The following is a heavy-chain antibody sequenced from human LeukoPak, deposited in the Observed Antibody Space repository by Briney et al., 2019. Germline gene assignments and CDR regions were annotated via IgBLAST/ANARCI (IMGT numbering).Heavy chain of an antibody. V-gene: IGHV1-2*02. CDR2: INPNSGGT. Sequence: ASVKVSCKTSGYTFTGYYMHWVRQAPGQGLEWMGWINPNSGGTNYAQKFQGRVTMTRDTSISTAYMALRRLRSDDTAVYYCARDGIVVVPAAISWGYYYYYMDVWGKGTTVTVSS. CDR3: ARDGIVVVPAAISWGYYYYYMDV. CDR1: GYTFTGYY. D-gene: IGHD2-2*01. J-gene: IGHJ6*03.